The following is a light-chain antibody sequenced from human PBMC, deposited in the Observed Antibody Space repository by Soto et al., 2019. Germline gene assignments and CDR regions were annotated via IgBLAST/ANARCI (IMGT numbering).Light chain of an antibody. Sequence: QSVLTQPASVSGSPGQSITISCTGTSSDIGGYNYVSWYQQHPGKAPKLMIFDVSNRPSGVSNRFSGSKSGNTASLTISGLQAEDEADHYCSSYTTSSTSVFGGGTKVTVL. CDR1: SSDIGGYNY. CDR2: DVS. V-gene: IGLV2-14*01. CDR3: SSYTTSSTSV. J-gene: IGLJ2*01.